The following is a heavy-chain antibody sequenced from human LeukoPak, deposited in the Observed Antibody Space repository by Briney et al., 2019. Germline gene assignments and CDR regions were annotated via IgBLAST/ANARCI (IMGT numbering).Heavy chain of an antibody. V-gene: IGHV4-4*07. CDR3: ARLLGSSSDNWFDP. J-gene: IGHJ5*02. D-gene: IGHD6-13*01. Sequence: SETLSLTCTVSGGSISSYYWSWIRQPAGKGLEWTGRVYTSGSTNYNPSLKSRVTISVDKSKNQFSLKLSSVTAADTAVYYCARLLGSSSDNWFDPWGQGTLVTVSS. CDR1: GGSISSYY. CDR2: VYTSGST.